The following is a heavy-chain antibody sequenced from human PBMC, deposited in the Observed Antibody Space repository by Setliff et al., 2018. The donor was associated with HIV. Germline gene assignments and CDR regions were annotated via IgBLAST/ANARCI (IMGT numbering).Heavy chain of an antibody. CDR3: VRVGPWYYGRSGYLASWDY. D-gene: IGHD3-22*01. J-gene: IGHJ4*02. CDR2: INTYTGNP. V-gene: IGHV7-4-1*02. Sequence: ASVKVSCKASGYTFTSYGMNWVRQAPGQGLEWMGWINTYTGNPTYAQDFTGRFVFSLDTSVSTAYLQISSLKAEDTAVYYCVRVGPWYYGRSGYLASWDYWGQGTQVTVSS. CDR1: GYTFTSYG.